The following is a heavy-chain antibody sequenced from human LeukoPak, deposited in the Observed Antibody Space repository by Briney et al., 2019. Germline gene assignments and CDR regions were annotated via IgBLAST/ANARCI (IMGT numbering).Heavy chain of an antibody. D-gene: IGHD5-12*01. CDR2: INHSGST. V-gene: IGHV4-30-2*01. CDR1: GGSISSGGYY. Sequence: PSQTLSLTCTVSGGSISSGGYYWSWIRQPPGKGLEWIGEINHSGSTNYNPSLKSRVTISVDTSKNQFSLKLSSVTAADTAVYYCARRRPFLRGYSGWGPQNWFDPWGQGTLVTVSS. CDR3: ARRRPFLRGYSGWGPQNWFDP. J-gene: IGHJ5*02.